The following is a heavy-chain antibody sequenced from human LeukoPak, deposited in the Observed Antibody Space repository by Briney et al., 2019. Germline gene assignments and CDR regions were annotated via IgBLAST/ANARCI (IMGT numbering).Heavy chain of an antibody. V-gene: IGHV3-23*01. Sequence: GSLRLSCAASGFTFSSYAMSWVRQAPGKGLEWVSAISGSGASTFYADSLKGRFTISRDNSRNTLYLQMNSLRAADTAVYYCALGEPGTNHGYWGQGTLVTVSS. D-gene: IGHD1-14*01. CDR1: GFTFSSYA. J-gene: IGHJ4*02. CDR3: ALGEPGTNHGY. CDR2: ISGSGAST.